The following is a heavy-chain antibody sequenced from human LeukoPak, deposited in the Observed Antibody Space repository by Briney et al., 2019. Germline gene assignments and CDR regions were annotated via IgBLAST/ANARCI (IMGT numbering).Heavy chain of an antibody. CDR2: ITGSGGST. Sequence: AGGSLRLSCAASGFTFSSYAMSWVRQAPGKGLEWVSAITGSGGSTYYADSVKGRFTTSRDNSKNTLYLQMNSLRAEDTAVYYCAKAVVVAATVDYWGQGTLVTVSS. J-gene: IGHJ4*02. V-gene: IGHV3-23*01. D-gene: IGHD2-15*01. CDR1: GFTFSSYA. CDR3: AKAVVVAATVDY.